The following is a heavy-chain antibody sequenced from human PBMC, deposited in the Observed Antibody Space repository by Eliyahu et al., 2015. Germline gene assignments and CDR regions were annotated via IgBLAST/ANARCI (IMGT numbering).Heavy chain of an antibody. J-gene: IGHJ5*02. Sequence: EVQLVASGGGLVQPGGSLRLSCAASGFTVNGQWMTWVRQAPGKGLECVAIIKPDGDGQIFMDSVKGRFTVSRDNTENSLYLQMDSLRVEDTAVYYCARGSGSSWGQGVLVTVSS. CDR1: GFTVNGQW. D-gene: IGHD3-3*01. CDR2: IKPDGDGQ. CDR3: ARGSGSS. V-gene: IGHV3-7*01.